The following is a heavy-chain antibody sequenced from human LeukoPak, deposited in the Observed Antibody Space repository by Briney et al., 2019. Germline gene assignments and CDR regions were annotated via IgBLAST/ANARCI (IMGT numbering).Heavy chain of an antibody. CDR2: IYYSGST. V-gene: IGHV4-30-4*01. Sequence: SETLSLSCTVSGGSISSGDYYWSWIRQPPGKGLEWIGYIYYSGSTYYNPSLKSRVTISVDTSKNQFSLKLSSVTAADTAVYYCARALTLGYRSSTSCYYDAFDIWGQGTMVTVSS. D-gene: IGHD2-2*01. J-gene: IGHJ3*02. CDR1: GGSISSGDYY. CDR3: ARALTLGYRSSTSCYYDAFDI.